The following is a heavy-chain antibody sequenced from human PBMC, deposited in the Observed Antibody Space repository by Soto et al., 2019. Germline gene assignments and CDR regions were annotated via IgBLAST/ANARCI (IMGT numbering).Heavy chain of an antibody. Sequence: ASVKVSCKASGYTFTNYGIIWVRQAPGQGLEWMGWISAYNGNTNYAQKLQGRVTMTTDTSTSTAYMELRSLRSDDTAVYYCGRGAVLAVPAAPLDYWGQGTLVTVSS. CDR1: GYTFTNYG. D-gene: IGHD2-2*01. V-gene: IGHV1-18*01. CDR2: ISAYNGNT. CDR3: GRGAVLAVPAAPLDY. J-gene: IGHJ4*02.